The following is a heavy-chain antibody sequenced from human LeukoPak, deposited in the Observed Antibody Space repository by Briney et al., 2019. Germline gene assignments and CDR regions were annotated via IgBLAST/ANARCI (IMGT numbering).Heavy chain of an antibody. Sequence: GGSLRLSCAASGFTVSSNYMSWVRQAPGQGLEWMGGIIPISGTANYAQKFQGRVTITTDKSTSTAYMELSSLRSEDTAVYYCASYSGQLVPGWFDPWGQGTLVTVSS. D-gene: IGHD1-26*01. V-gene: IGHV1-69*05. CDR2: IIPISGTA. J-gene: IGHJ5*02. CDR1: GFTVSSNY. CDR3: ASYSGQLVPGWFDP.